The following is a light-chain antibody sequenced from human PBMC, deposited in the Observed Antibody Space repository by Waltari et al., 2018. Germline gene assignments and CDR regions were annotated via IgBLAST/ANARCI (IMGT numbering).Light chain of an antibody. Sequence: VVLTQSPGTLSLSPGESAAPSCRASQSVSSTNLAWYQQKPGQAPSLLIYGASFRATGVPDRFSGSGSGTDFTLTISRLEAEDFALYYCHQYGTSPFTFGRGTKLQIK. CDR3: HQYGTSPFT. CDR1: QSVSSTN. V-gene: IGKV3-20*01. CDR2: GAS. J-gene: IGKJ2*01.